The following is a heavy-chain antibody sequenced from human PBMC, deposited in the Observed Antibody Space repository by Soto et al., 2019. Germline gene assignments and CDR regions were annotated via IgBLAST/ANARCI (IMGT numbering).Heavy chain of an antibody. Sequence: PSETLSLTCTVSGGSISSSSYYWGWIRQPPGKGLEWIGSIYYSGSTYYNPSLKSRVTISVDTSKNQFSLKLSSVTAADTAVYYCARNVVWSGYFFYWGQGTLVTVSS. CDR1: GGSISSSSYY. J-gene: IGHJ4*02. CDR2: IYYSGST. D-gene: IGHD3-3*01. V-gene: IGHV4-39*01. CDR3: ARNVVWSGYFFY.